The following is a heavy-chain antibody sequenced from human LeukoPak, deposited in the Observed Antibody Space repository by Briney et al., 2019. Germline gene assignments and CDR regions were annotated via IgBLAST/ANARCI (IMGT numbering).Heavy chain of an antibody. CDR2: IYHSGST. CDR3: ASEGSIAVAGLFDY. J-gene: IGHJ4*02. D-gene: IGHD6-19*01. V-gene: IGHV4-38-2*02. CDR1: GYSISSGYY. Sequence: SSETLSLTCTVSGYSISSGYYWVWIRQPPGKGLEWIGSIYHSGSTYYNPSLKSRVTISVDTSKNQLSLKLSSVTAADTAVYYCASEGSIAVAGLFDYWGQGTLVTVSS.